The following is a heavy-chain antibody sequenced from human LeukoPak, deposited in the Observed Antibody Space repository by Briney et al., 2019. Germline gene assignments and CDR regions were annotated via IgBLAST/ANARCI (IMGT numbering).Heavy chain of an antibody. CDR2: INHSGRT. D-gene: IGHD2-2*01. Sequence: SETLSLTCAVYGGSFSGYYWSWIRQPPGKGLEWIGEINHSGRTNYNPSLKSRVTISVDTSKNQFSLKLSSVTAADTAVYYCARGLGVGDIVVVPAAMRYFDYWGQGTLVTVSS. V-gene: IGHV4-34*01. CDR3: ARGLGVGDIVVVPAAMRYFDY. CDR1: GGSFSGYY. J-gene: IGHJ4*02.